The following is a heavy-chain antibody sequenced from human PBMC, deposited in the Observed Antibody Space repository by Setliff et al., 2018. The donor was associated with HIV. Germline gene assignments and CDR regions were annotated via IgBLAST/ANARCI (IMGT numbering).Heavy chain of an antibody. CDR3: ARALYGDYGGDLNWLDP. CDR2: IKTDSGSP. J-gene: IGHJ5*02. Sequence: VKVSCKASGYSFTNYAINWVRQAPGQGLEWMGWIKTDSGSPTYAQDFTGRFVFSVDTSVTTAYLQISSLKAEDTAVYYCARALYGDYGGDLNWLDPWGQGTLVTVS. CDR1: GYSFTNYA. D-gene: IGHD4-17*01. V-gene: IGHV7-4-1*02.